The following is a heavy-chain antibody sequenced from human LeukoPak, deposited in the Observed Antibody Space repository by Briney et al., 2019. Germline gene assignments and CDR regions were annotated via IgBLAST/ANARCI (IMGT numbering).Heavy chain of an antibody. CDR2: INPNSGGT. CDR3: SHSNYAGDAFDI. J-gene: IGHJ3*02. V-gene: IGHV1-2*02. Sequence: GASVKVSCKASGYTFTGYYMHWVRQAPGQGLEWMGWINPNSGGTNYAQKFQGRVTMTRDTSISTAYMELSRLRSDDTAVYYCSHSNYAGDAFDIWCQGTMVTVSS. CDR1: GYTFTGYY. D-gene: IGHD4-11*01.